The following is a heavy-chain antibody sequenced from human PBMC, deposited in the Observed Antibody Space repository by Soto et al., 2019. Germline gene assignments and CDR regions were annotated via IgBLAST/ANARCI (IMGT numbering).Heavy chain of an antibody. CDR1: GGSISSYY. Sequence: SETLSLTCTVSGGSISSYYWSWIRQPPGKGLEWIGYIYYSGSTNYNPSLKSRVTISVDTSKNQFSLKLSSVTAADTAVYYCASLYYYGSGSYNYWGQGTLVTVSS. D-gene: IGHD3-10*01. CDR2: IYYSGST. J-gene: IGHJ4*02. V-gene: IGHV4-59*12. CDR3: ASLYYYGSGSYNY.